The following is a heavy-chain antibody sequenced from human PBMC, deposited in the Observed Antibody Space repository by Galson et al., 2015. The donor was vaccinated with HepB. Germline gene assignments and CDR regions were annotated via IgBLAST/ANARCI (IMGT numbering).Heavy chain of an antibody. CDR1: GYTFTSYG. D-gene: IGHD2-15*01. CDR2: MNPNSGNT. CDR3: ARGTKTYCSGGSCYGPWFDP. Sequence: SVKVSCKASGYTFTSYGINWVRQATGQGLEWMGWMNPNSGNTGYAQKFQGRVTMTRNTSISTAYMELSSLRSEDTAVYYCARGTKTYCSGGSCYGPWFDPWGQGTLVTVSS. V-gene: IGHV1-8*01. J-gene: IGHJ5*02.